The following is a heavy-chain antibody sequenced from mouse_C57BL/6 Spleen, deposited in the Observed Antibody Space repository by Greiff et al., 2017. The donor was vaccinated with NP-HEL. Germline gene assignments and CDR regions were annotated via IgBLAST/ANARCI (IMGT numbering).Heavy chain of an antibody. CDR1: GFSLTSYA. CDR3: ARNSYYGSSHWYFDV. Sequence: VKVVESGPGLVAPSQSLSITCTVSGFSLTSYAISWVRQPPGKGLEWLGVIWTGGGTNYNSALKSRLSISKDNSKSQVFLKMNSLQTDDTARYYCARNSYYGSSHWYFDVWGTGTTVTVSS. V-gene: IGHV2-9-1*01. J-gene: IGHJ1*03. D-gene: IGHD1-1*01. CDR2: IWTGGGT.